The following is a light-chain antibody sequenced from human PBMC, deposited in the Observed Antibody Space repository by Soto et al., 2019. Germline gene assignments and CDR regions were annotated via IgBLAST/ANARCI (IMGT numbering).Light chain of an antibody. Sequence: EIVLTQSPGTLSLSPGERATLSCRASQSVRSNYLAWYQQKPGQAPSLLIYGASTRATGIPDRFSGSGSGTDLTLTITRLEXXXXXXXXXXXXGXXPGTFGQGTKLEIK. J-gene: IGKJ2*01. V-gene: IGKV3-20*01. CDR1: QSVRSNY. CDR3: XXXGXXPGT. CDR2: GAS.